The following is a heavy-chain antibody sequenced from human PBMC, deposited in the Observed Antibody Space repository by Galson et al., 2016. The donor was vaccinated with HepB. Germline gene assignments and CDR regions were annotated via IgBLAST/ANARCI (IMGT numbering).Heavy chain of an antibody. CDR3: TRDSGGSGRQLVREFDY. J-gene: IGHJ4*02. Sequence: SETLSLTCTVSGGYISSYYWSWIRQSPGKGLEWIGYKSDTGSTHYNPSLKSRVTMSVDTSKNQFSLNLRSVTAADTARYYCTRDSGGSGRQLVREFDYWGQGTLVTVSS. V-gene: IGHV4-59*01. CDR1: GGYISSYY. CDR2: KSDTGST. D-gene: IGHD6-13*01.